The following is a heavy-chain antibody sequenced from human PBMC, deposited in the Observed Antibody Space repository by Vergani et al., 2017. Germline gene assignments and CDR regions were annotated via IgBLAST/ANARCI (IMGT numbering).Heavy chain of an antibody. V-gene: IGHV1-46*03. CDR3: ARGAYGILTDYRY. J-gene: IGHJ4*02. CDR2: INPSGGHT. CDR1: GYTFSNYY. D-gene: IGHD3-9*01. Sequence: QVQVVQSGAEVKKSGASVKVSCKTSGYTFSNYYMHWVRQAPGQGLEWMGIINPSGGHTNYAQKFQGRVTMTRDTSTSTVYMELSSLRSEDTAIYYCARGAYGILTDYRYWGQGTLVTVSA.